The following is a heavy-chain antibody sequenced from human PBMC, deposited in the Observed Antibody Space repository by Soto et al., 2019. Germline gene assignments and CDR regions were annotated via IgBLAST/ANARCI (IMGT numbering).Heavy chain of an antibody. CDR1: GFTFSSYE. J-gene: IGHJ3*02. V-gene: IGHV3-48*03. D-gene: IGHD4-17*01. CDR2: ISSSGSTI. Sequence: GGSLRLSCAASGFTFSSYEMNWVRQAPGKGLEWVSYISSSGSTIYYADSVKGRFTISRDNAKNSLYLQMNSLRAEDTAVYYCASSVTTGDAFDIWGQGTMVTVSS. CDR3: ASSVTTGDAFDI.